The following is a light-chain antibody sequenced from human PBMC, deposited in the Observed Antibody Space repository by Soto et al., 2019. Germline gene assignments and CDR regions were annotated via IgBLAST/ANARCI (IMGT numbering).Light chain of an antibody. CDR1: SSNIGTMY. V-gene: IGLV1-51*01. J-gene: IGLJ1*01. CDR2: ENN. Sequence: QSVLTQPPSVSAAPGQKVNISCSGTSSNIGTMYVSWYQHLPGTVPRLLVYENNKRPSGIPDRFSGSKSATSANLGITGLQTEDEADYYCGTWVVSLSTYVFGSGTKLTV. CDR3: GTWVVSLSTYV.